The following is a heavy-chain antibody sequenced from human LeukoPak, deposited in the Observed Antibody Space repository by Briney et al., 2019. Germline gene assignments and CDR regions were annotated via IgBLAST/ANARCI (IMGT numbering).Heavy chain of an antibody. CDR3: ARARSYGSGMDV. D-gene: IGHD5-18*01. Sequence: KPSETLSLTCAVYGGSFSGYYWSWIRQPPGKGLEWIGEINHSGSTNYNPSLKSRVTISVDTSKNQFSLKLSSVTAADTAVYYCARARSYGSGMDVWGQGTTVTVSS. J-gene: IGHJ6*02. CDR1: GGSFSGYY. V-gene: IGHV4-34*01. CDR2: INHSGST.